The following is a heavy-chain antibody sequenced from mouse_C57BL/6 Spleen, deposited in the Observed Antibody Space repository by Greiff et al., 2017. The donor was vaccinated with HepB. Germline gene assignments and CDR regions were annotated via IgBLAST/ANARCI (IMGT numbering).Heavy chain of an antibody. J-gene: IGHJ2*01. V-gene: IGHV1-42*01. CDR2: INPSTGGT. Sequence: VQLQQSGPELVKPGASVKISCKASGYSFTGYYMNWVKQSPEKSLEWIGEINPSTGGTTYNQKFKAKATLTVDKSSSTAYMQLKSLTSEDSAGYYCARERVSPYYFDYWGQGTTLTVSS. CDR1: GYSFTGYY. CDR3: ARERVSPYYFDY.